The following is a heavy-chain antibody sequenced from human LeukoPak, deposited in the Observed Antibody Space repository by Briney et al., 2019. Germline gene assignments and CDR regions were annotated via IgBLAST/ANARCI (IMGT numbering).Heavy chain of an antibody. D-gene: IGHD1-14*01. Sequence: SETLSLTCTVSGGSISSYYWSWIRQPPGKGLEWIGYIYYSGSTDYNPSLKSRVTISVDTSKNQFSLKLSSVTAADTAVYYCARAPPDLYYYYYMDVWGKGTTVTVSS. V-gene: IGHV4-59*01. CDR2: IYYSGST. J-gene: IGHJ6*03. CDR1: GGSISSYY. CDR3: ARAPPDLYYYYYMDV.